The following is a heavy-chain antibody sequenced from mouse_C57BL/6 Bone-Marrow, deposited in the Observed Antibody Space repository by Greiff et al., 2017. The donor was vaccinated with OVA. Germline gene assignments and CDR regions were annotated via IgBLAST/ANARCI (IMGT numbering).Heavy chain of an antibody. D-gene: IGHD2-4*01. V-gene: IGHV5-4*01. CDR1: GFTFSSYA. CDR2: ISDGGSYT. Sequence: EVKLMESGGGLVKPGGSLKLSCAASGFTFSSYAMSWVRQTPEKRLEWVATISDGGSYTYYPDNVKGRFTISRDNAKNNLYLQMSHLKSEDTAMYYCARERGMITTGYFDVWGTGTTVTVSS. CDR3: ARERGMITTGYFDV. J-gene: IGHJ1*03.